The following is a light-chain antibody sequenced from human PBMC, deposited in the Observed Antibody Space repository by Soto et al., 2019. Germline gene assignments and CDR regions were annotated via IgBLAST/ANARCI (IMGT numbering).Light chain of an antibody. CDR2: GNS. CDR1: SSNIGAGYN. Sequence: QSVLTQAPSVSGAPGQRVTISCTGSSSNIGAGYNVHWYQQLPGRAPKLLIYGNSNRPSGVPDRFSGSKSGTSASLAITGLQAEDEADYYCQSYDSSLSGVVFGGGTKLPVL. J-gene: IGLJ2*01. V-gene: IGLV1-40*01. CDR3: QSYDSSLSGVV.